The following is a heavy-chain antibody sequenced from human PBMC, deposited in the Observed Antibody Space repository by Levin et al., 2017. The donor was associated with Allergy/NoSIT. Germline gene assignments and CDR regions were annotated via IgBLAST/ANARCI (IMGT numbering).Heavy chain of an antibody. CDR1: GFTFSDYS. D-gene: IGHD3-22*01. J-gene: IGHJ4*02. CDR3: ARSGSPDY. CDR2: ISPNSNYI. V-gene: IGHV3-21*01. Sequence: SGGSLRLSCAASGFTFSDYSMNWVRQAPGKGLEWVSSISPNSNYIYYADSLKGRFTISRDNAKSSVFLQMNSLRAEDTALYYCARSGSPDYWGQGTLLTVSS.